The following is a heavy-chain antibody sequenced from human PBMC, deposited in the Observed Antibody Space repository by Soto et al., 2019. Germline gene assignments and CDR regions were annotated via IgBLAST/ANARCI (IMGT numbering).Heavy chain of an antibody. D-gene: IGHD3-10*01. CDR1: GYTFTSYY. CDR2: INPSGGST. Sequence: QVQLVQSGAEVKKPGASVKVSCKASGYTFTSYYMHWVRQAPGQGLEWMGIINPSGGSTSYAQKFQGRVTMTRDTSTSTVYMERSRLRSEDTDVYYCASSLLWFGELLYGGMDVWGQGTTVTVSS. V-gene: IGHV1-46*03. J-gene: IGHJ6*02. CDR3: ASSLLWFGELLYGGMDV.